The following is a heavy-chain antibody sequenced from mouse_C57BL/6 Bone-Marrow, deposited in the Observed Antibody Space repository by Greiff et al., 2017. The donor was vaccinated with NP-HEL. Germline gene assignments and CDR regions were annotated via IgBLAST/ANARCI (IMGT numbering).Heavy chain of an antibody. CDR3: TRRSYYDYDEGHFDY. CDR1: GFTFSDAW. V-gene: IGHV6-6*01. Sequence: EVKLVESGGGLVQPGGSMKLSCAASGFTFSDAWMDWVRQSPEKGLEWVAEIRNKANNHATYYAESVKGRFTISRDDSKSSVYLQMNSLRAEDTGIYYCTRRSYYDYDEGHFDYWGQGTTLTVSS. CDR2: IRNKANNHAT. J-gene: IGHJ2*01. D-gene: IGHD2-4*01.